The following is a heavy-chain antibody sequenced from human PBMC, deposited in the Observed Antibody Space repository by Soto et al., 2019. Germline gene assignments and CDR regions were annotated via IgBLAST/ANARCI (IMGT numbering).Heavy chain of an antibody. CDR1: GFTFNNYA. Sequence: GGSLRLSCAASGFTFNNYAMGWVRQAPGKGLEWVSAITGSGSDTYYVDSVKGRFTISRDNSKNTLYLQMNSLRAEDTAIYYCAKLGSSSWSPHYYFDYWGQGTLVPVSS. CDR2: ITGSGSDT. CDR3: AKLGSSSWSPHYYFDY. J-gene: IGHJ4*02. V-gene: IGHV3-23*01. D-gene: IGHD2-2*01.